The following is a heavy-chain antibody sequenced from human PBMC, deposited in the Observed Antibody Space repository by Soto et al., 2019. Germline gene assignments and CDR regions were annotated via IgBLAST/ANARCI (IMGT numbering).Heavy chain of an antibody. CDR2: IYYSGST. CDR1: GGSISSGGYY. V-gene: IGHV4-31*03. Sequence: QVQLQESGPGLVKPSQTLSLTCTVSGGSISSGGYYWSWIRQHPGKGLEWIGYIYYSGSTYYNPSLKSRVTISVDTSKNQFSLKLSSVTAADTAVYYCARSPIVATILAYFDYWGQGTLVTVSS. J-gene: IGHJ4*02. D-gene: IGHD5-12*01. CDR3: ARSPIVATILAYFDY.